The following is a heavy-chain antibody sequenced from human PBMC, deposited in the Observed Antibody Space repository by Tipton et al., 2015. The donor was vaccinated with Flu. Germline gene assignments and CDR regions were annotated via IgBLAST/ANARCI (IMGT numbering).Heavy chain of an antibody. J-gene: IGHJ5*02. CDR1: GGSISSNSHY. CDR2: IYYSGNT. Sequence: TLSLTCTVSGGSISSNSHYWGWVRQPPGKGLEWIGGIYYSGNTYCNPSLKSRVTLSVDKSKNQFSLKMISVTAADTGVYYCARRDFSNYVSDPKSWFDPWGQGILVTVSP. D-gene: IGHD4-11*01. V-gene: IGHV4-39*07. CDR3: ARRDFSNYVSDPKSWFDP.